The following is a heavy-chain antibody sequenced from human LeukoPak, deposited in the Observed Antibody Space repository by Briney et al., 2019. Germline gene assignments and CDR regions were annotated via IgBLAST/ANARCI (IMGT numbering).Heavy chain of an antibody. V-gene: IGHV4-59*12. CDR3: AKSNGYGLIDI. CDR2: IYYSGST. CDR1: GGSISTYY. J-gene: IGHJ3*02. Sequence: SETLSLTCTVSGGSISTYYWSWIRQPPGKGLEWIGYIYYSGSTNYSPSLKSRVTISLDTSRNQFSLKLNSVTAADTAVYYCAKSNGYGLIDIWRQGTMVTVSS. D-gene: IGHD3-22*01.